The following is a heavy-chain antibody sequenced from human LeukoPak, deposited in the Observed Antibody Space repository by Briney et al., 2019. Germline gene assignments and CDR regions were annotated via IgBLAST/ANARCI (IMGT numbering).Heavy chain of an antibody. Sequence: GASVKVSCKASGYTFTGYYMHWVRQAPGQGLEWMGIINPSGGSTSYAQKFQGRVTMTRDTSTSTVYMELSSLRSEDTAVYYCATALIPDYYGSSGYYSGSDYWGQGTLVTVSS. D-gene: IGHD3-22*01. CDR3: ATALIPDYYGSSGYYSGSDY. V-gene: IGHV1-46*01. CDR1: GYTFTGYY. CDR2: INPSGGST. J-gene: IGHJ4*02.